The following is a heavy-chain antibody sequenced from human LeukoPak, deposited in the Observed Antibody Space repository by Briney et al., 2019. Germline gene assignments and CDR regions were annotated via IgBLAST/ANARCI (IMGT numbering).Heavy chain of an antibody. CDR1: GFTFSSYA. CDR3: AKRAPYYYDSSGYYSRSSPFDY. Sequence: PGGPLRLSCAASGFTFSSYAMSWVRQAPGKGLEWVAFIRYDGSNKYYADSVKGRFTISRDNSKNTLYLQMNSLRAEDTAVYYCAKRAPYYYDSSGYYSRSSPFDYWGQGTLVTVSS. D-gene: IGHD3-22*01. CDR2: IRYDGSNK. V-gene: IGHV3-30*02. J-gene: IGHJ4*02.